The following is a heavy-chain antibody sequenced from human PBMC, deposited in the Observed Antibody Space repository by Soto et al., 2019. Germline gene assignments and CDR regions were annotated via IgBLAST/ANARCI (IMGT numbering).Heavy chain of an antibody. CDR2: ISGSGGST. CDR3: AKLSIGGDYIWGSYRYSGDY. Sequence: GGSLRLSCAASGFTFSSYAMSWVRQAPGKGLEWVSAISGSGGSTYYADSVKGRFTISRDNSKNTLYLQMNSLRAEDTAVYYCAKLSIGGDYIWGSYRYSGDYWGQGTLVTVSS. V-gene: IGHV3-23*01. CDR1: GFTFSSYA. J-gene: IGHJ4*02. D-gene: IGHD3-16*02.